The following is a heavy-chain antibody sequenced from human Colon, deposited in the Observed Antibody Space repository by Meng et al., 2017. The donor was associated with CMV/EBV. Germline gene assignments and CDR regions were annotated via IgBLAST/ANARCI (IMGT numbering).Heavy chain of an antibody. V-gene: IGHV3-30*02. CDR3: SYYSSSGYYFDY. J-gene: IGHJ4*02. D-gene: IGHD6-13*01. CDR1: GFSFSDYG. Sequence: GGSLRLSCAASGFSFSDYGMHWVRQAQGKGLEWLTYIRFDGSEKVYSDSVRGRFTVSRDNSRNILYLQMNSLRPEDTALYYCSYYSSSGYYFDYWGQGTLVTVSS. CDR2: IRFDGSEK.